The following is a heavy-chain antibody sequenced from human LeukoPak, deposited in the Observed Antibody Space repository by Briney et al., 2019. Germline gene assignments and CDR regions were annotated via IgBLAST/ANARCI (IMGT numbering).Heavy chain of an antibody. Sequence: MPSKTLSLTCTVSGGSISSYYWSWMRQPPGKGLEWIGYIHYSGNTNYNPSLKSRVTISLGTSRTQFSLKLTSVSAADTAVYYCASSEWNYARWGQGILVTVSS. J-gene: IGHJ4*02. D-gene: IGHD1-7*01. CDR3: ASSEWNYAR. V-gene: IGHV4-59*08. CDR1: GGSISSYY. CDR2: IHYSGNT.